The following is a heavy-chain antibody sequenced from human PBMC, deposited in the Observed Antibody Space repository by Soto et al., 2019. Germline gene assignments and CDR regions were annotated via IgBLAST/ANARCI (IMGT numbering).Heavy chain of an antibody. CDR1: GCTFSIYA. D-gene: IGHD3-16*01. CDR3: ARRHHDDDTGGQAYFGIDV. CDR2: IIPIFGTA. V-gene: IGHV1-69*13. Sequence: SVKVSCHASGCTFSIYAISWLLQAPGQGLEWMGGIIPIFGTANYAQKFQGRVTITADESTSTAYMELSSLRSEDTAVYYCARRHHDDDTGGQAYFGIDVCGQGTTV. J-gene: IGHJ6*02.